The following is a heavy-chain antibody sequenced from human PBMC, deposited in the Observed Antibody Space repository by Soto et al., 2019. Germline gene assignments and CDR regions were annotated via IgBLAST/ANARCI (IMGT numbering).Heavy chain of an antibody. D-gene: IGHD3-10*02. V-gene: IGHV1-2*02. CDR1: GYTFTAYY. J-gene: IGHJ6*02. CDR2: INPKFGDT. CDR3: ARNMDYYYGRGSGNGHGV. Sequence: QVQLVQSGAEMKEPGDSVRVSCEASGYTFTAYYIHWVRQAPGQGLEWMGWINPKFGDTTYAQDFQGRVSMTRDMAISTVYMELSRLTSDDTAIYYCARNMDYYYGRGSGNGHGVWGQGTTVTVFS.